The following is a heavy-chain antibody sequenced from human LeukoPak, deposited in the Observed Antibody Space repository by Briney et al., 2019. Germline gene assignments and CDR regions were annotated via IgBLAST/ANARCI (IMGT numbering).Heavy chain of an antibody. V-gene: IGHV1-2*02. Sequence: SVTLSCTASGYTFTAYYIHWVRQAPGQGLEWMGLINPNSGGTNYEQKFQGRVTMTRDASISTAYMELSKLTSDDTAVYYCARDKGTLGGDSWGPGTLVTVSS. D-gene: IGHD3-16*01. CDR2: INPNSGGT. CDR1: GYTFTAYY. CDR3: ARDKGTLGGDS. J-gene: IGHJ4*02.